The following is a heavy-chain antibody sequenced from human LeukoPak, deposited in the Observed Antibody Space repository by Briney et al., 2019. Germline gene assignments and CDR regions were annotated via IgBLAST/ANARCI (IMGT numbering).Heavy chain of an antibody. D-gene: IGHD3-10*01. Sequence: SETLSLTCTVSGASISTSSYYWGWVRQPPGKGLEWIGNNSPSLKSRVTISLDTSRNQFSLKLNSVTAADTAVYYCAKSNGYGLVDIWGQGTMVTVSS. CDR3: AKSNGYGLVDI. CDR1: GASISTSSYY. J-gene: IGHJ3*02. V-gene: IGHV4-39*07.